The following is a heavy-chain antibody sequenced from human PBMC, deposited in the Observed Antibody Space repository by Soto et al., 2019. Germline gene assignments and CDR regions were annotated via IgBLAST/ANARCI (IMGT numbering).Heavy chain of an antibody. V-gene: IGHV4-31*03. CDR2: IHNSGST. Sequence: QVQLQESGPGLVKPSQTLSLTCLVSGASVSGDGSYCSWIRQHPGEGLEFIAYIHNSGSTYSNPSLENRVAMSIDTSKNQFSLRLSSVTAADSAVYFCARDLGSEQWFFDNWGQGILVTVSS. D-gene: IGHD6-19*01. J-gene: IGHJ4*02. CDR3: ARDLGSEQWFFDN. CDR1: GASVSGDGSY.